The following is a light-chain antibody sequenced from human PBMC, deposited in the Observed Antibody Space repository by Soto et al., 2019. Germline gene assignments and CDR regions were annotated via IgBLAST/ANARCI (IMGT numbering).Light chain of an antibody. CDR1: SSDVGRYDY. CDR3: CSFAGSYSYV. Sequence: QSVLTQPRSVSASPGQSVTISCTGTSSDVGRYDYVSWYQQHPRKAPKLIVYDVTERPSGVPDRFSGSKSGNTASLTISGLQAEDEADYSCCSFAGSYSYVFGTGTKVTVL. J-gene: IGLJ1*01. CDR2: DVT. V-gene: IGLV2-11*01.